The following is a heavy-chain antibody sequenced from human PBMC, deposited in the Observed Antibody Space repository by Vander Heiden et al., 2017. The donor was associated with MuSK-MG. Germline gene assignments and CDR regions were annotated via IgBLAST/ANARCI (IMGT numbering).Heavy chain of an antibody. CDR2: INPSGGST. Sequence: QVQLVQSGADVKKPGALVKVSCKASGYTCTSYYTHCVRLAPGQGLEWMEIINPSGGSTSYAQKFQGRVTMTRDTSTSTVYMELSSLRSEDTAVYYCARGVVVAATGQQPRSDFDYWGQGTLVTVSS. D-gene: IGHD2-15*01. CDR1: GYTCTSYY. J-gene: IGHJ4*02. V-gene: IGHV1-46*01. CDR3: ARGVVVAATGQQPRSDFDY.